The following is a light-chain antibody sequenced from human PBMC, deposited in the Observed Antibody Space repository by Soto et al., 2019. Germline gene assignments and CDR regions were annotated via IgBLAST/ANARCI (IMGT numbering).Light chain of an antibody. CDR3: QQYYSYSST. Sequence: DIQMTQSPSTLSASVGDRVTITCRASQIIGSSLAWYQQTPGRAPKLLIYDASTLHPGVPSRFSGSESGTEFTLTISSLQPDDSATYYCQQYYSYSSTFGQGTK. V-gene: IGKV1-5*01. J-gene: IGKJ2*01. CDR1: QIIGSS. CDR2: DAS.